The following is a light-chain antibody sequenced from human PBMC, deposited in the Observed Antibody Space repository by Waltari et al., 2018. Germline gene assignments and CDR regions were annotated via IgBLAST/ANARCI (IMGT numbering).Light chain of an antibody. J-gene: IGLJ2*01. Sequence: QSALTQPASVSGSPGQSITISCTGTRSDIGSYNYVPWYQQHPGKAPKLMIYDVSNRPSGVSSRFSGSKSGNTASLTISGLQTEDEADYYCNSYTSSNTLVFGGGTKLTVL. CDR2: DVS. CDR3: NSYTSSNTLV. CDR1: RSDIGSYNY. V-gene: IGLV2-14*03.